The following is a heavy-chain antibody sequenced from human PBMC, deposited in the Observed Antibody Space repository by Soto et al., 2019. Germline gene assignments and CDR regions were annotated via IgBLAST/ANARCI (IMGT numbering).Heavy chain of an antibody. J-gene: IGHJ6*02. V-gene: IGHV1-3*01. D-gene: IGHD5-12*01. CDR3: ARALGYSGYAGMDV. CDR2: INAGNGNT. Sequence: ASVKVSCKASVYTFTSYAIHWVRPATGQRLEWMGWINAGNGNTKYSQKFQGRVTMTTDTSTSTAYMELRSLRSDDTAVYYCARALGYSGYAGMDVWGQGTTVTVSS. CDR1: VYTFTSYA.